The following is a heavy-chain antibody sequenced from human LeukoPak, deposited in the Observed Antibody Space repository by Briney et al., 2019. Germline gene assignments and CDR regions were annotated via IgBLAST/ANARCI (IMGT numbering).Heavy chain of an antibody. Sequence: ASVNVSCKASGHIFTDYYMHWVRQAPGQELGWMGRINPNSGGTNYAQKFQGRVTMTRDTSISTAYTELSSLRSDDTAVYYCARDIDFWSGSNFDYWGQGTLVTVSS. CDR2: INPNSGGT. CDR1: GHIFTDYY. CDR3: ARDIDFWSGSNFDY. D-gene: IGHD3-3*01. J-gene: IGHJ4*02. V-gene: IGHV1/OR15-1*02.